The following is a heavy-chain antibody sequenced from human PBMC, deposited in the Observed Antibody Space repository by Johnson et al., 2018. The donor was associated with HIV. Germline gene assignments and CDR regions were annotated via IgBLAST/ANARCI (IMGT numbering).Heavy chain of an antibody. Sequence: EVQLVESGGGLVQPGGSLRLSCAASGFTFSSYWISWVRQAPGKGLEWVANIKQDGSEKYYVDSVKGRFTISRDNAKNTLYLQMNSLRAEDTAVYYCARGLAADAFDIWGQGTMVTVSS. CDR2: IKQDGSEK. D-gene: IGHD6-13*01. V-gene: IGHV3-7*01. J-gene: IGHJ3*02. CDR1: GFTFSSYW. CDR3: ARGLAADAFDI.